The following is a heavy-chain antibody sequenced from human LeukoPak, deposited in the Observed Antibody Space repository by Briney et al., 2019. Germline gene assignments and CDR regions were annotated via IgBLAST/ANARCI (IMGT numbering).Heavy chain of an antibody. Sequence: GGSLRLSCAASGFTFSSHSMTWVRQAPGKGLEWVSSISSTSTYIYYADSVKGRFTISRDNAKNSLYLQMNSLRAEDTAVYYCARDASSGLYGGFDYWGQGTLVTVSS. V-gene: IGHV3-21*01. J-gene: IGHJ4*02. D-gene: IGHD3-22*01. CDR2: ISSTSTYI. CDR3: ARDASSGLYGGFDY. CDR1: GFTFSSHS.